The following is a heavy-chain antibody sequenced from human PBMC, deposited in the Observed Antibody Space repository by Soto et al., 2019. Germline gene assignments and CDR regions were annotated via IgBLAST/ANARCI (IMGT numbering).Heavy chain of an antibody. CDR2: ISTYSGDT. CDR3: ARHHGPTTSENWFDP. D-gene: IGHD5-12*01. CDR1: GYTFFTYD. J-gene: IGHJ5*02. V-gene: IGHV1-18*01. Sequence: QVHLVQSGVEVKTPGASVKVSCQASGYTFFTYDISWVRQAPGQGLEWMGWISTYSGDTKYAQKFQGRVTMTADTYTTTAYLELRSLRSADTAVYYCARHHGPTTSENWFDPWGQGTLVTGSS.